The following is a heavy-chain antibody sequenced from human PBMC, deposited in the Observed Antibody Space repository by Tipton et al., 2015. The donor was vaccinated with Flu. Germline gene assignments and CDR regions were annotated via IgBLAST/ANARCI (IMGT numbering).Heavy chain of an antibody. Sequence: LRLSCTVSGGSISSGSYYWSWIRQPAGKGLEWIGRIYTSGSTNYNPSLKSRVTISVDTSKNQFSLKLSSVTAADTAVYYCARDHRWELHALDIWGQGTMVTVSS. CDR2: IYTSGST. J-gene: IGHJ3*02. CDR3: ARDHRWELHALDI. D-gene: IGHD1-26*01. V-gene: IGHV4-61*02. CDR1: GGSISSGSYY.